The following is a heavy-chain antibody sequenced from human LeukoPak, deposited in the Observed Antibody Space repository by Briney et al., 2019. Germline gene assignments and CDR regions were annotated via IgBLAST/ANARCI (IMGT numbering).Heavy chain of an antibody. CDR2: INHGGGT. V-gene: IGHV4-34*01. CDR3: ARRVRFGDGWVFDS. D-gene: IGHD5-24*01. CDR1: SGSFSDYY. J-gene: IGHJ4*02. Sequence: PSETLSRTCAVYSGSFSDYYWTWIRQSPGQGLEWIGEINHGGGTNYNPSLKSRVIISVDMSKNQFSLQLSSVTAADTAVYYCARRVRFGDGWVFDSWGQGMLVTVSS.